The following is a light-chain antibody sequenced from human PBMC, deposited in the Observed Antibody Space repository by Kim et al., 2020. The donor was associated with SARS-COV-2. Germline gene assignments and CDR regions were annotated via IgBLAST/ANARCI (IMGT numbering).Light chain of an antibody. V-gene: IGLV2-11*01. J-gene: IGLJ1*01. CDR3: CSYTGTTPSKV. Sequence: SVTTSCTGTSMNVGGYTYVSWSQHHPGKAPKLMIYSGSTRPSGVPDRFSGSKSGNTASLTISGLRAEDEADYYCCSYTGTTPSKVFGTGTKVTVL. CDR2: SGS. CDR1: SMNVGGYTY.